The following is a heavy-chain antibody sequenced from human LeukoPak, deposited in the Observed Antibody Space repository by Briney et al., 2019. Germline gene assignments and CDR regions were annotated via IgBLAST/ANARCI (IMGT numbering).Heavy chain of an antibody. CDR1: GGSISSGGYY. CDR2: INHSGSI. J-gene: IGHJ4*02. D-gene: IGHD3-10*01. V-gene: IGHV4-31*02. CDR3: ARSGPNGSGSYYRGKNYFDY. Sequence: PSQTLSLTCTVSGGSISSGGYYWSWIRQPPGKGLEWIGEINHSGSINYNPSLKSRVTISVDTSKNQFSLKLSSVTAADTAVYYCARSGPNGSGSYYRGKNYFDYWGQGTLVTVSS.